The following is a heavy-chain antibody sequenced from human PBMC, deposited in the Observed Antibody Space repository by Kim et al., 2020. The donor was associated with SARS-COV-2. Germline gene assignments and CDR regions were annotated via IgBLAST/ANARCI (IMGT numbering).Heavy chain of an antibody. D-gene: IGHD5-12*01. V-gene: IGHV3-7*03. CDR2: IKQDGSEK. CDR1: GFTFSSYW. J-gene: IGHJ4*02. CDR3: AREDIVASDAIDY. Sequence: GGSLRLSCAASGFTFSSYWMSWVRQAPGKGLEWVANIKQDGSEKYYVDSVKGRFTISRDNAKNSLYLQMNSLRAEDTAVYYCAREDIVASDAIDYWGQGTLVTVSS.